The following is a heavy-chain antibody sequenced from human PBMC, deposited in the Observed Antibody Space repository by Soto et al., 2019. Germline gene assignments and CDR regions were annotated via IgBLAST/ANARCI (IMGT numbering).Heavy chain of an antibody. D-gene: IGHD6-13*01. V-gene: IGHV1-69*12. CDR3: ARGHEQQYEYNSFDP. Sequence: QVQLVKSGAEVKKPGSSVKVSCKASGGTFSSYAISWMRQAPGQGLEWMGGSIHIYGTANYAQKFQGRVTITADEATITAYMELSSLRSENTAVYYCARGHEQQYEYNSFDPWGQGTLVTVSS. CDR2: SIHIYGTA. J-gene: IGHJ5*02. CDR1: GGTFSSYA.